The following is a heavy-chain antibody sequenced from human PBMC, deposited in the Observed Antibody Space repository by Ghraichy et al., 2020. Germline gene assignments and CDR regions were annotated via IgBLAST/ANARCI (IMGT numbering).Heavy chain of an antibody. J-gene: IGHJ5*02. CDR2: VYYSGHS. V-gene: IGHV4-39*01. CDR3: ASARVVEVVGGRNHNWFDP. D-gene: IGHD2-2*01. Sequence: SETLSLTCTVSGASTGSRSYYWAWIRQPPGKGLEWIGSVYYSGHSYNNPSLKSRLIMSVDTSKNQFSLRLSSVTAADTGVYYCASARVVEVVGGRNHNWFDPWGQGSLVSVSS. CDR1: GASTGSRSYY.